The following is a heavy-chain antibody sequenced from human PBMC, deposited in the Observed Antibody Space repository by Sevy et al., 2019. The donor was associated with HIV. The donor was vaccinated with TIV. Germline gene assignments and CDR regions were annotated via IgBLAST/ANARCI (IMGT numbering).Heavy chain of an antibody. J-gene: IGHJ4*02. CDR1: GFSFRNYG. Sequence: GGSLRLSCAASGFSFRNYGMHWVRQAPGKGLEWVAFISNDGSNKYYADSVKGRFTISRDNSQNTRYLQVNNVRADDTAVFYCAKNIWTGYYVPHGYWGQGTLVTVSS. CDR2: ISNDGSNK. CDR3: AKNIWTGYYVPHGY. V-gene: IGHV3-30*02. D-gene: IGHD3-9*01.